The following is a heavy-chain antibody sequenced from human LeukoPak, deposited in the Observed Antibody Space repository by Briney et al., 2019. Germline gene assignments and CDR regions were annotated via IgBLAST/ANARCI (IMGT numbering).Heavy chain of an antibody. D-gene: IGHD2-2*01. Sequence: ASETLSLTCTVSGGSISSYYWSWIRQPPGKGLEWIGYIYYSGSTNYNPSLKSRVTISVDTSKNQFSLKLSSVTAADTAAYYCARDRRYCSSTSCYGGGSYYYGMDVWGQGTTVTVSS. V-gene: IGHV4-59*01. CDR1: GGSISSYY. J-gene: IGHJ6*02. CDR2: IYYSGST. CDR3: ARDRRYCSSTSCYGGGSYYYGMDV.